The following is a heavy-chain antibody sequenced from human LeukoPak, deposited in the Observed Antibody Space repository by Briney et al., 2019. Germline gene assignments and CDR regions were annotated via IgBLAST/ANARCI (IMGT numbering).Heavy chain of an antibody. CDR2: SRNKANSYST. CDR3: AVNMIQGVIDY. V-gene: IGHV3-72*01. J-gene: IGHJ4*02. Sequence: PGGSLRLSCAASGFTFSVHYMDWVRQAPGKGLEWVGRSRNKANSYSTEYAASVKGRFAISRDDSKTSLYLQMNSLKTEDTAVYYCAVNMIQGVIDYWGQGTLVTVSS. CDR1: GFTFSVHY. D-gene: IGHD3-10*01.